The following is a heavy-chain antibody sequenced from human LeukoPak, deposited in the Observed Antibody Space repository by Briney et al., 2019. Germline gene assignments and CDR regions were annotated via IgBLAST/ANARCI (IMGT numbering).Heavy chain of an antibody. J-gene: IGHJ4*02. Sequence: SETLSLTCTVSGGSISSHYWSWIWQPPGKGLEWIGRTYTSGSTNYNPSLKSRVTMSVDTSKNQISPKLSSVTAADTAVYYCARVSFDWSYYFDYWGQGTLVTVSS. CDR3: ARVSFDWSYYFDY. V-gene: IGHV4-4*07. CDR2: TYTSGST. CDR1: GGSISSHY. D-gene: IGHD3-9*01.